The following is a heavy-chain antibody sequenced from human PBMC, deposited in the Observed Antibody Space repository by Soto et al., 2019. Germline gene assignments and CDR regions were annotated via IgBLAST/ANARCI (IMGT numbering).Heavy chain of an antibody. D-gene: IGHD3-10*01. J-gene: IGHJ6*02. CDR1: GFTVSSNY. CDR3: ASMVRGRFYYYGMDV. V-gene: IGHV3-53*01. Sequence: EVQLAEAGGGLIQPGGSLRLSCAASGFTVSSNYMSWVRQAPGKGLEWVSVIYSGGSTYYADSVKGRFTISRDNCKNTLYLQMNSLRAADTAVYYCASMVRGRFYYYGMDVWGQGTTVTVSS. CDR2: IYSGGST.